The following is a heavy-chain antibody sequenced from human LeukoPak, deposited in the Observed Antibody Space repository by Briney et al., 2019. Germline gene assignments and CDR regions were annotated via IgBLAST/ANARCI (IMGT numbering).Heavy chain of an antibody. CDR1: GGSFSGYY. Sequence: SETLSLTCAVYGGSFSGYYWSWIRQPPGKGLERIGEINHSGSTNYNPSLKSRVTISVDTSKNQLSLKLSSVTAADTAVYYCARDGLLPTYYFDYWGQGTLVTVSS. V-gene: IGHV4-34*01. J-gene: IGHJ4*02. CDR3: ARDGLLPTYYFDY. D-gene: IGHD2-8*01. CDR2: INHSGST.